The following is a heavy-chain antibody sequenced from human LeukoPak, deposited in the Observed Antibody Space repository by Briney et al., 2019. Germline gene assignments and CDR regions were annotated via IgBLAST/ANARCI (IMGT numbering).Heavy chain of an antibody. D-gene: IGHD3-22*01. J-gene: IGHJ5*02. CDR1: GFSISDQY. V-gene: IGHV3-72*01. CDR2: TRSKPRSYTT. Sequence: GGSLRLSCAASGFSISDQYMDWVRQAPGKGLEWVGRTRSKPRSYTTEYAASVRGRFTISRDDSQNSMYLQMSGLKTEDTAVYYCTRPYYYDSSGITPWGQGTLVTVSS. CDR3: TRPYYYDSSGITP.